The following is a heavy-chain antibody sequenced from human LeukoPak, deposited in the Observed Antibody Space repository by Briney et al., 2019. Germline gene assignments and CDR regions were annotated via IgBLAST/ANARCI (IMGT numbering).Heavy chain of an antibody. V-gene: IGHV5-51*01. CDR3: TSRGDSNYYDY. Sequence: GESLKISCKASGYNFANYWIAWVRLMPGKGLEWMGTIYPGDSDTRYRPSFQGQVTISADKSITTAYLQWSTLKASDTAMYYCTSRGDSNYYDYWGQGTLVTVSS. CDR2: IYPGDSDT. J-gene: IGHJ4*02. CDR1: GYNFANYW. D-gene: IGHD3-10*01.